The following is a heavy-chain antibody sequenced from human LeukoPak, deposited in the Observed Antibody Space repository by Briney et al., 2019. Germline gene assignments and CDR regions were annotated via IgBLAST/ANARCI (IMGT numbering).Heavy chain of an antibody. CDR2: ISSSGSTI. D-gene: IGHD3-22*01. CDR3: ARVLHYYDSSGYYWGYYFDS. CDR1: GFTFSDYY. Sequence: GGSLRLSCAASGFTFSDYYMSWIRQAPGKGLEWVSYISSSGSTIYYADSVKGRFTISRDNAKNSLYLQMNSLRAEDTAVYYCARVLHYYDSSGYYWGYYFDSWGQGILVTVST. V-gene: IGHV3-11*01. J-gene: IGHJ4*02.